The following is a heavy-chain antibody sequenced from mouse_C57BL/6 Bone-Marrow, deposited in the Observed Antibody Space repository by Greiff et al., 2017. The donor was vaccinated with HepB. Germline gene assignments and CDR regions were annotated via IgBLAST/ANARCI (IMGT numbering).Heavy chain of an antibody. CDR1: GFSLTSSG. V-gene: IGHV2-2*01. CDR3: ARNDGLLRAMDY. CDR2: IWSGGST. Sequence: QVQLQQSGPGLVQPSQSLSITCTVSGFSLTSSGVHWVRQSPGKGLEWLGVIWSGGSTDYNAAFISRLSISKDNSKSQVVFKMNSLQADDTAIYYCARNDGLLRAMDYWGQGTSVTVSS. J-gene: IGHJ4*01. D-gene: IGHD2-3*01.